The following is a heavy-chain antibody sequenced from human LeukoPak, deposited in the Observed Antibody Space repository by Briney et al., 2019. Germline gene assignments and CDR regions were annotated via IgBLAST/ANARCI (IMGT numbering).Heavy chain of an antibody. CDR2: IIPIFGTA. CDR1: GGTFSSYA. D-gene: IGHD2-15*01. J-gene: IGHJ5*02. Sequence: SVKVSCKASGGTFSSYAISWVRQAPGQGLEWMGGIIPIFGTANYAQKFQGRVTITADESTSTAYMELSSLRSEDTAVYYCARPHLGYCSGGSCYGAWFDPWGQGTLVTVSS. V-gene: IGHV1-69*13. CDR3: ARPHLGYCSGGSCYGAWFDP.